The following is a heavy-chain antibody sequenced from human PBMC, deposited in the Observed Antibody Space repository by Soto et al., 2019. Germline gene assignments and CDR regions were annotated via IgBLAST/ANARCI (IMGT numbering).Heavy chain of an antibody. V-gene: IGHV3-30*18. CDR1: GFTFSSYG. CDR3: AKGPVLLWFGEFEGYFDY. CDR2: ISYDGSNK. J-gene: IGHJ4*02. Sequence: QVQLVESGGGVVQPGRSLRLSCAASGFTFSSYGMHWVRQAPGKGLEWVAVISYDGSNKYYADSVKGRFTISRDNSKNTLYLQMNSLRAEDTAVYYCAKGPVLLWFGEFEGYFDYWGQGTLVTVSS. D-gene: IGHD3-10*01.